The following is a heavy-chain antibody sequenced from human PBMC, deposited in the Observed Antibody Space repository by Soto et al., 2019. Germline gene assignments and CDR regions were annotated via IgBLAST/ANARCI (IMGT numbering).Heavy chain of an antibody. V-gene: IGHV3-74*01. Sequence: GGSLRLSCAASGFTFSSYWMHWVRQAPGKGLVWVSRINRDGSSTSYADSVKGRFSISRDNAMNSLYLHIDSLRAEDTAVYYCAREQISRVSPNYLDPWGQGALVTVSS. CDR1: GFTFSSYW. CDR3: AREQISRVSPNYLDP. CDR2: INRDGSST. D-gene: IGHD1-7*01. J-gene: IGHJ5*02.